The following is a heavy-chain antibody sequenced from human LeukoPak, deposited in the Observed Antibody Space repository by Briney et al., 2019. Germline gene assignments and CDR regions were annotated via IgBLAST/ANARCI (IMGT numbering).Heavy chain of an antibody. CDR3: ARTIVGATLPPDY. V-gene: IGHV4-59*08. CDR1: GGSISSYY. J-gene: IGHJ4*02. D-gene: IGHD1-26*01. CDR2: IYYSGST. Sequence: SETLSLTCTVSGGSISSYYWSWIRQPPGKGLEWIGYIYYSGSTNYNPSLKSRVTISVDTSKNQFSLKLSSVTAADTAVYYCARTIVGATLPPDYWGQGTLVTVSS.